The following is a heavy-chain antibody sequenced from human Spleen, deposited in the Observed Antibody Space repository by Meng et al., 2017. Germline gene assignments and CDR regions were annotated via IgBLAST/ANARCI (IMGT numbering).Heavy chain of an antibody. V-gene: IGHV3-33*01. D-gene: IGHD4-17*01. CDR3: ARDVIDNGDYDPVRFDY. CDR2: IWYDGSNK. J-gene: IGHJ4*02. Sequence: GESLKISCSASGFTFTNYGMHWVRQAPGKGLEWVAVIWYDGSNKYYADSVKGRFTISRDNSKNTLYLQMNSLRAEDTAVYYCARDVIDNGDYDPVRFDYWGQGTLVTVSS. CDR1: GFTFTNYG.